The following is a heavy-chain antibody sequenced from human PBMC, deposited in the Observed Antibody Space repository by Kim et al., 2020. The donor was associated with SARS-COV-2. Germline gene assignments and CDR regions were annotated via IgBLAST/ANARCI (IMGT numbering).Heavy chain of an antibody. CDR3: AIAGEYCSSTSCQLFDY. CDR1: GFTVSSNY. V-gene: IGHV3-53*01. CDR2: IYSGGST. Sequence: GGSLRLSCAASGFTVSSNYMSWVRQAPGKGLEWVSVIYSGGSTYYADSVKGRFTISRDNSKNTLYLQMNSLRAEDTAVYYCAIAGEYCSSTSCQLFDYWGQGTLVTVSS. D-gene: IGHD2-2*01. J-gene: IGHJ4*02.